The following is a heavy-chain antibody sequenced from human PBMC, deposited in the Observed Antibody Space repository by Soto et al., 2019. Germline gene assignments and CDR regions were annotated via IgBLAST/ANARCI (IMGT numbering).Heavy chain of an antibody. CDR3: ASERPDGSRLDP. Sequence: QVQLQESGPGLVKPSQTLSLTCTVSGGSISSGDYYWSWIRQPPGKGLEWIGYIYYSGSTYYNPSLKSTVXXXVXSSKNQFSLKLSSVTAADTAVYYCASERPDGSRLDPWGQGTLVTVSS. CDR2: IYYSGST. CDR1: GGSISSGDYY. D-gene: IGHD6-13*01. V-gene: IGHV4-30-4*01. J-gene: IGHJ5*02.